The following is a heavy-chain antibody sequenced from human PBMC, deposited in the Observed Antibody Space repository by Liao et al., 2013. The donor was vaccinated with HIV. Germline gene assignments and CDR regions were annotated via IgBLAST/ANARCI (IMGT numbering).Heavy chain of an antibody. Sequence: QLQLQESGPGLVKPSETLSLSCSVSSGSISSSSYYWGWIRQPPGKGLEWIGYIYYSGSTYYNPSLKSRVTISVDTSKNQFSLKLSSVTAADTAVYYCAIYSYGYFYHYWGQGTLVTVSS. CDR3: AIYSYGYFYHY. V-gene: IGHV4-30-4*08. CDR1: SGSISSSSYY. D-gene: IGHD5-18*01. J-gene: IGHJ4*02. CDR2: IYYSGST.